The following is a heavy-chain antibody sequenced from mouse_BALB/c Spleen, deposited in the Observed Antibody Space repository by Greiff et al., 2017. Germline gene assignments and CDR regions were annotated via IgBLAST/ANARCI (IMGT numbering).Heavy chain of an antibody. CDR1: GFTFSSYT. CDR2: ISNGGGST. Sequence: EVQVVESGGGLVQPGGSPKLSCAASGFTFSSYTMSWVRQTPEKRLEWVAYISNGGGSTYYPDTVKGRFTISRDNAKNTLYLQMSSLKSEDTAMYYCARPLSTMITSYAMDYWGQGTSVTVSS. V-gene: IGHV5-12-2*01. CDR3: ARPLSTMITSYAMDY. D-gene: IGHD2-4*01. J-gene: IGHJ4*01.